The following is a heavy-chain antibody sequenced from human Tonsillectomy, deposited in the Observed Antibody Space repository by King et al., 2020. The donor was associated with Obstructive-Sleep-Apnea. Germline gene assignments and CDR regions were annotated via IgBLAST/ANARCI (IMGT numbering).Heavy chain of an antibody. V-gene: IGHV3-33*01. CDR1: GFSFSVYG. CDR2: LWSDGNNK. D-gene: IGHD6-19*01. CDR3: ARDRSGWGYDAFDI. Sequence: QVQLVESGGGVVQPGSSLRLSCAASGFSFSVYGMHWVRQAPGKGLEWVAVLWSDGNNKNYADSVKGRFTISRDSSKNTQYLQMNSLRAEDTAVYYCARDRSGWGYDAFDIWGQGTMVIVSS. J-gene: IGHJ3*02.